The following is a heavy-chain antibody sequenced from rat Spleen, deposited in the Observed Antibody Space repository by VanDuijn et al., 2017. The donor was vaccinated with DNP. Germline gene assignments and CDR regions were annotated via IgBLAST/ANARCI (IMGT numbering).Heavy chain of an antibody. V-gene: IGHV5-46*01. CDR1: GFAFSNFP. J-gene: IGHJ4*01. Sequence: EVQLVESGGGLVQPGRSMKLSCAASGFAFSNFPMAWVRQSATKGLEWVATISASGGSTYYRDSVKGRFTISRVNVQSTLSLQMTSLRSEDTAAYYCARHRDSSYAMDVWGQGTSVTVSS. CDR3: ARHRDSSYAMDV. CDR2: ISASGGST. D-gene: IGHD1-2*01.